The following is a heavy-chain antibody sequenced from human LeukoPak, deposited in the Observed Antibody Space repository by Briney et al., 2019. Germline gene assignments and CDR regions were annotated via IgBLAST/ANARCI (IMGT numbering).Heavy chain of an antibody. V-gene: IGHV3-74*01. CDR3: ARGPGAFDI. CDR1: GFMFSSYW. CDR2: INSDGSST. J-gene: IGHJ3*02. Sequence: GGSLRLSCVATGFMFSSYWMNWVRQAPGKGLVWVSRINSDGSSTSYADSVKGRFTISRDNAKNTLFLQMNSLRAEDTAVYYCARGPGAFDIWGQGTMVTVSS. D-gene: IGHD2-2*01.